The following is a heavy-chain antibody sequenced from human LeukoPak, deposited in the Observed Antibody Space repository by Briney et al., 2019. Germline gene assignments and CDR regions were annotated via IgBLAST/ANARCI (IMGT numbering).Heavy chain of an antibody. D-gene: IGHD3-10*01. CDR2: ISGSGGST. CDR3: AKDGQITYDH. Sequence: TGGSRRLYCAAPGFTFSSYAMSWVGQAPGKGLEWVSAISGSGGSTYYADSVKGRFTISRDNSKNTLYLQMNSLRAEDTAVYYCAKDGQITYDHWGQGTLVTVSS. V-gene: IGHV3-23*01. J-gene: IGHJ4*02. CDR1: GFTFSSYA.